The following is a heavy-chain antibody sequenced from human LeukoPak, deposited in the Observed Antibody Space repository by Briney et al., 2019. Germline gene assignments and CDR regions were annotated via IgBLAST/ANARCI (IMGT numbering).Heavy chain of an antibody. V-gene: IGHV4-39*01. Sequence: SETLSLTCTVSGGSISSSSYYWGWIRQPPGKGLEWIGNIYYSRSTYYNPSLKSRVTISVDTSKNQFSLRLSSVTAADTAVYYCGRDNGDYDFDFWGQGTLVTVSS. CDR3: GRDNGDYDFDF. CDR2: IYYSRST. CDR1: GGSISSSSYY. J-gene: IGHJ4*01. D-gene: IGHD2-21*01.